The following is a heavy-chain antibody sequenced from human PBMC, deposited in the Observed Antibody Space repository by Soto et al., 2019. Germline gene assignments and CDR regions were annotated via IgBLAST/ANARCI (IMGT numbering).Heavy chain of an antibody. CDR2: MSSGGGTI. V-gene: IGHV3-48*03. Sequence: EVQLVESGGGLVQPGGSLRLSCAASGFAFSSYEMDWVRQAPGTGLEWIAYMSSGGGTIYYADSVKGRFTISRDNARDSLYVEMNSLRVEDTAIYYCAKEKTVTDSGYDAFDVWGQGTMVTVS. CDR1: GFAFSSYE. J-gene: IGHJ3*01. D-gene: IGHD5-12*01. CDR3: AKEKTVTDSGYDAFDV.